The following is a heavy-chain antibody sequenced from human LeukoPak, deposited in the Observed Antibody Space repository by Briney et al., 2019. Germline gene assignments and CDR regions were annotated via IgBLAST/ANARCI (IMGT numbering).Heavy chain of an antibody. Sequence: GGSLRLSCAASGFMFSSYSMKWVRQAPGKGLEWVANIKQDGSETYYVDSVKGRFTISRDNAKNSLSLQMNSLRAEDTAVYYCARQRGSGCLDYWGQGTLVTVSS. D-gene: IGHD6-19*01. V-gene: IGHV3-7*01. CDR2: IKQDGSET. CDR1: GFMFSSYS. J-gene: IGHJ4*02. CDR3: ARQRGSGCLDY.